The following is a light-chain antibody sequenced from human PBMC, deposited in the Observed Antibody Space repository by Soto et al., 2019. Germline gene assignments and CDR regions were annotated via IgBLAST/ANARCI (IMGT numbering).Light chain of an antibody. V-gene: IGLV1-47*01. CDR3: AAWDDSLSGRLV. J-gene: IGLJ2*01. CDR2: RNN. CDR1: SSNIGSNY. Sequence: QSVLTQPPSASGTPGQRVTISCSGSSSNIGSNYVYWYQQLPGTAPKLLIYRNNQRPSGVPDRFSGSKSGTSASLAISGLRSEDEADYYCAAWDDSLSGRLVFGGGTKLIVL.